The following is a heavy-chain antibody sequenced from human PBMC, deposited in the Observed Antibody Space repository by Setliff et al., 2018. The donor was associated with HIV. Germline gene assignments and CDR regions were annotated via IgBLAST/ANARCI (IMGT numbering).Heavy chain of an antibody. CDR2: INNAGSVT. J-gene: IGHJ6*03. D-gene: IGHD3-16*01. V-gene: IGHV3-74*01. Sequence: GESLKISCTASGFTFSNYWMHWVRQGPGKGLVWVSRINNAGSVTTYADSVRGRFTISRDDAKNTLYLQMNDLRAEDTGIYFCARDLITDYLDVWGKGTTVTVSS. CDR3: ARDLITDYLDV. CDR1: GFTFSNYW.